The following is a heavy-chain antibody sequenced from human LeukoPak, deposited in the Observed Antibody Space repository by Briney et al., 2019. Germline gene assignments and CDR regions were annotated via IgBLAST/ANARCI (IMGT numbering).Heavy chain of an antibody. CDR1: GLIFSSHA. D-gene: IGHD3-3*01. V-gene: IGHV3-7*01. Sequence: GGSLRLSCAASGLIFSSHAMHWVRQAPGKGLEWVAHIKRDGSQEYYVDSVKGRFTISRDSAKNSLYLQMNSLRAEDTAVYYCARGVPYDSWSGPHYSDYWGQGTLVTVSS. J-gene: IGHJ4*02. CDR3: ARGVPYDSWSGPHYSDY. CDR2: IKRDGSQE.